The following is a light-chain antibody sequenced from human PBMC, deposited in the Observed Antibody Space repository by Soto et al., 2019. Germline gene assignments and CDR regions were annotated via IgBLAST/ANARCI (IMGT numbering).Light chain of an antibody. CDR3: QQYHSWPPRT. V-gene: IGKV3-15*01. CDR1: QSIS. Sequence: MTQSPSTLSASVGDRVTITCRASQSISTWYQQRPGQAPRLLIYGASNRATGISARFSGSGSGTEFTLTISSLQSEDFAVYYCQQYHSWPPRTFGQGTKVDIK. CDR2: GAS. J-gene: IGKJ1*01.